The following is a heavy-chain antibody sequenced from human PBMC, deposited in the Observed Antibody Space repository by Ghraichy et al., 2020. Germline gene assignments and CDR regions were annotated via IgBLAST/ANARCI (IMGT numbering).Heavy chain of an antibody. CDR3: ARAFRSLGYSSGWNNWFDP. Sequence: SETLSLTCTVSGGSVSSGSYYWSWIRQPPGKGLEWIGYIYYSGSTNYNPSLKSRVTISVDTSKNQFSLKLSSVTAADTAVYYCARAFRSLGYSSGWNNWFDPWGQGTLVTVSS. J-gene: IGHJ5*02. CDR2: IYYSGST. V-gene: IGHV4-61*01. CDR1: GGSVSSGSYY. D-gene: IGHD6-19*01.